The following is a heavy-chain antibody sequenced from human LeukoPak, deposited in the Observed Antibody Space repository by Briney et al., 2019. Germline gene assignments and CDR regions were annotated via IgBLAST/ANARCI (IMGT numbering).Heavy chain of an antibody. CDR2: IFYTGST. Sequence: SSETLSLTCTVSGGSISSYYWSWIRQPPGKGLEWIGYIFYTGSTNYNPSLKSRVTISVLTSKNRFSLKLSSVTAADTAVYYCTTLTGGDDAFDIWGQGTMVTVSS. V-gene: IGHV4-59*01. D-gene: IGHD4-23*01. J-gene: IGHJ3*02. CDR1: GGSISSYY. CDR3: TTLTGGDDAFDI.